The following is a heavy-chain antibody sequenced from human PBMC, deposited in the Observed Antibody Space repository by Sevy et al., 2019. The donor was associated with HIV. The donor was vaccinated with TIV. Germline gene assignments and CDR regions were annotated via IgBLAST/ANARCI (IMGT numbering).Heavy chain of an antibody. J-gene: IGHJ4*02. D-gene: IGHD2-8*01. CDR2: VDNDGSGT. CDR3: TRDMYGIDY. V-gene: IGHV3-74*01. CDR1: GFTFTNYW. Sequence: GGSLRLSCAASGFTFTNYWLHWVRQAPGKGVVWVSRVDNDGSGTNYADSVKGRFTFSRDNAKNTVYLQMNSLRAEDTAVYYCTRDMYGIDYWGQGTLVTVSS.